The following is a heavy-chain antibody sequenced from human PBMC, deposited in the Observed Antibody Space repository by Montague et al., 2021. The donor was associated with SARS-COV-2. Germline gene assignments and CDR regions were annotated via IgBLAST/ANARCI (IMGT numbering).Heavy chain of an antibody. CDR3: ARDRKADEYDECDTAGYYYYYGMDV. CDR1: GGSVNSGGYY. V-gene: IGHV4-39*07. D-gene: IGHD2-8*01. Sequence: SETLSLTCTVSGGSVNSGGYYWGWIRQPPGKGLEWIGNIYYSGTTNYNPSLKSRVTISVDTSKNQFSLKLSSVTAADTAVYYCARDRKADEYDECDTAGYYYYYGMDVWGQGTTVTVSS. J-gene: IGHJ6*02. CDR2: IYYSGTT.